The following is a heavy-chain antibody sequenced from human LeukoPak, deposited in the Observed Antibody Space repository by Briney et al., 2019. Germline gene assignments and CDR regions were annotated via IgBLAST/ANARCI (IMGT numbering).Heavy chain of an antibody. V-gene: IGHV5-51*01. CDR2: IYPGDSDT. CDR1: GYSFTSYW. J-gene: IGHJ4*02. D-gene: IGHD3-9*01. CDR3: ARGSYDILRDCYFDY. Sequence: GESLKISCKGSGYSFTSYWIGWVRQLPGKGLEWMGIIYPGDSDTRYSPSFQGQVTISADKSISTAYLQWSSLKASDTAMYYCARGSYDILRDCYFDYWGQGTLVTVSS.